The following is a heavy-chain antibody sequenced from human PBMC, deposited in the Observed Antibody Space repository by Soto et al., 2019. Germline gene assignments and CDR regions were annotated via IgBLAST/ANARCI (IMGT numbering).Heavy chain of an antibody. CDR2: IYSSGST. V-gene: IGHV4-4*07. CDR1: GGSISSDY. CDR3: ARHYYDFGSGQSGYYFDY. D-gene: IGHD3-3*01. Sequence: SETLSLTCTVSGGSISSDYWSWIRQPAGEGLEWIGRIYSSGSTNYNSSLQSRVTMSVDTSKNQFSLKLSSVTAADTAVYYCARHYYDFGSGQSGYYFDYWGQGTLVTVSS. J-gene: IGHJ4*02.